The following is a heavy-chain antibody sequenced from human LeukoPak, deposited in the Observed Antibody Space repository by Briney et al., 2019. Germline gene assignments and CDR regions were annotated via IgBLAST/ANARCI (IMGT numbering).Heavy chain of an antibody. Sequence: SETLSLTCTVSGGSISSYYWSWIRQPPGKGLEWIDYIYYSGNTNYNPSLKSRGTISVDTSKNQFSLELSSVAAADTGMYYCARSRDGYLFDYWGQGTLVTVSS. V-gene: IGHV4-59*01. CDR3: ARSRDGYLFDY. CDR2: IYYSGNT. CDR1: GGSISSYY. D-gene: IGHD5-24*01. J-gene: IGHJ4*02.